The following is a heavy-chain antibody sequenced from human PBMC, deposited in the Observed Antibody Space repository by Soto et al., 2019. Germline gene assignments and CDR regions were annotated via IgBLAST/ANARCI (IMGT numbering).Heavy chain of an antibody. J-gene: IGHJ4*02. V-gene: IGHV3-30*03. D-gene: IGHD3-10*01. CDR3: ARVRVAYSPLDR. CDR1: GFSFSNNG. CDR2: MSYDGSAK. Sequence: QVQLVESGGGVVQPGRSLRLSCEGSGFSFSNNGMHWVRQAPGKGLEWVAFMSYDGSAKFLADSVKGRFTISRDKSKSTLFQHMNCLSPEETAMYYCARVRVAYSPLDRWGQVHLFSVAS.